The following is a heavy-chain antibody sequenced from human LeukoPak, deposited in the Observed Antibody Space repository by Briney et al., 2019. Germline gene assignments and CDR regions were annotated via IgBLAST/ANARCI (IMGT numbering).Heavy chain of an antibody. J-gene: IGHJ4*02. V-gene: IGHV3-23*01. D-gene: IGHD4-23*01. CDR1: GFTFSSYA. Sequence: GGSLRLSCAASGFTFSSYAMSWVRQAPGKGLESVSAISGSGGSTYYADSVKGRFTISRDNSKNTLYLQMNSLRAEDTTVYYCAKASYGGNSARNYWGQGTLVTVSS. CDR3: AKASYGGNSARNY. CDR2: ISGSGGST.